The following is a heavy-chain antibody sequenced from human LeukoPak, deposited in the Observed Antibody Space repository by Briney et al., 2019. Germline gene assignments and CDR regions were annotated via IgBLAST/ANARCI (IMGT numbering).Heavy chain of an antibody. CDR2: IGTYKGNT. D-gene: IGHD3-22*01. CDR1: GYTFTGYY. Sequence: AASVKVSCKASGYTFTGYYMHWVRQAPGQGLEWMGWIGTYKGNTNYAQMFQGRVTMTTDTSTSTAYMELKNLRSDDTAVYYCARTPGMVVVKTFYCMDVWGQGTTVTVSS. V-gene: IGHV1-18*04. J-gene: IGHJ6*02. CDR3: ARTPGMVVVKTFYCMDV.